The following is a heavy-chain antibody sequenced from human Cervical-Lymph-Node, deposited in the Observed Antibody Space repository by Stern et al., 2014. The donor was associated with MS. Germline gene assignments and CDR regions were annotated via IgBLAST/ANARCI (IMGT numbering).Heavy chain of an antibody. CDR2: ISWNSGSI. CDR1: GFTFDDYA. CDR3: AREGGNTAEYFQH. D-gene: IGHD4-23*01. Sequence: EVQLVESGGGLVQPGRSLRLSCAASGFTFDDYAMHWVRQAPGKGLEWVSGISWNSGSIGYADSVKGRFTISRDSSKNTLYLQMNRLRAEDTAVYYCAREGGNTAEYFQHWGQGTLVTVSS. J-gene: IGHJ1*01. V-gene: IGHV3-9*01.